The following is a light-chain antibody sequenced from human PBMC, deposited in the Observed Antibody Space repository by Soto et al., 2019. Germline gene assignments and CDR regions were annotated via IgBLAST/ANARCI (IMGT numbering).Light chain of an antibody. CDR1: QTVSKNY. CDR2: AAS. J-gene: IGKJ5*01. V-gene: IGKV3-20*01. Sequence: SPVTLSLSPGEGATLSCRASQTVSKNYLAWYQQKAGQAPRLVIYAASTRATGIPDRFSGSGSGTDFTLTISRLEPEDFAVFYCQQYAVSPITFGQVTRLEIK. CDR3: QQYAVSPIT.